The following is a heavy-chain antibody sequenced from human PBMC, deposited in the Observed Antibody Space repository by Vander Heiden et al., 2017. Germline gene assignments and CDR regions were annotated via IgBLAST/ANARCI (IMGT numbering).Heavy chain of an antibody. Sequence: QVQLVQSGAEVKKPGSSVKVSCKASGGTFSSYAISWVRQAPGQGLWWMGGIIPIFGTANYAQKFQGRVTITADESTSTAYMELSSLRSEDTAVYYCARDRLPYYDILTGYAGLDVWGQGTTVTVSS. D-gene: IGHD3-9*01. J-gene: IGHJ6*02. V-gene: IGHV1-69*01. CDR1: GGTFSSYA. CDR3: ARDRLPYYDILTGYAGLDV. CDR2: IIPIFGTA.